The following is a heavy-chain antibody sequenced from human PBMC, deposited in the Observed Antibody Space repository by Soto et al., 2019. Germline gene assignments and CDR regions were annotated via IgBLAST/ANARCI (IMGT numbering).Heavy chain of an antibody. CDR1: GGTFSSSA. J-gene: IGHJ4*02. CDR3: ARGPGGLFYYDSSGYLAPLDY. D-gene: IGHD3-22*01. CDR2: IIPIFGTA. Sequence: VASVKVSCKASGGTFSSSAIIWVRQAPGQGLEWMGGIIPIFGTANYAQKFQGRVTITADESTSTAYMELSSLRSEDTAVYYCARGPGGLFYYDSSGYLAPLDYWGQGTLVTVSS. V-gene: IGHV1-69*13.